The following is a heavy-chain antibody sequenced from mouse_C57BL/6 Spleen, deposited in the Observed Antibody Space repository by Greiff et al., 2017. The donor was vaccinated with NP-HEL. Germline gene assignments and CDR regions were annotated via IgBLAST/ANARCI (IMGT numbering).Heavy chain of an antibody. CDR1: GYTFTSYW. Sequence: QVQLQQPGAELVKPGASVKVSCKASGYTFTSYWMHWVKQRPGQGLEWLGRIHPSDSDTNYNQKFKGKATLTVDKSSSTAYMQLSNLTSEDSAVYYCAMWGGLRREVDYWGQGTTLTVSS. D-gene: IGHD2-2*01. CDR3: AMWGGLRREVDY. CDR2: IHPSDSDT. J-gene: IGHJ2*01. V-gene: IGHV1-74*01.